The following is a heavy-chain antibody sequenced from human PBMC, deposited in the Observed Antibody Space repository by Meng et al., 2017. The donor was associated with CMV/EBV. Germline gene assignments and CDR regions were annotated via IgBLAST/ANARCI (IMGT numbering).Heavy chain of an antibody. D-gene: IGHD3-10*01. CDR1: GYSFTSYW. CDR2: IYPGDSDT. V-gene: IGHV5-51*01. CDR3: ARQIPNYYGSGSYYRLGWFDH. J-gene: IGHJ5*02. Sequence: GGSLRLSCRGSGYSFTSYWVGWVRQMPGKGLEWMGIIYPGDSDTRYSTSFQGQVTISADKSISTAYLQWSSLKASDTAMYYCARQIPNYYGSGSYYRLGWFDHWGQGTLVTVSS.